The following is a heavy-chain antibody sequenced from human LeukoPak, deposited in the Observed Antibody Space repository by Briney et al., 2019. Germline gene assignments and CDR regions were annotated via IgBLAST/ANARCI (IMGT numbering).Heavy chain of an antibody. D-gene: IGHD3-22*01. CDR1: GFTFSSYS. CDR2: ISSSSSYI. Sequence: EPGGSLRLSCAASGFTFSSYSMNWVRQAPGKGLEWVSSISSSSSYIYYADSVKGRFTISRDNAKNSLYLQMNSLRAEDTAMYYCAIVFRIVVVEHNAFDIWGQGTMVTVSS. CDR3: AIVFRIVVVEHNAFDI. J-gene: IGHJ3*02. V-gene: IGHV3-21*01.